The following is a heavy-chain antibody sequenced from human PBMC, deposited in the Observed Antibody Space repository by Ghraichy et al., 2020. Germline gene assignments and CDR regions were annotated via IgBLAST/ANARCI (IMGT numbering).Heavy chain of an antibody. CDR2: IYYSGST. CDR3: ASHIAAAGSPFDY. J-gene: IGHJ4*02. Sequence: SETLSLTCTVSGGSISSSSYYWGWIRQPPGKGLEWIGSIYYSGSTYYNPSLKSRVTISVDTSKNQFSLKLSSVTAADTAVYYCASHIAAAGSPFDYWGQGTLVTVSS. V-gene: IGHV4-39*01. D-gene: IGHD6-13*01. CDR1: GGSISSSSYY.